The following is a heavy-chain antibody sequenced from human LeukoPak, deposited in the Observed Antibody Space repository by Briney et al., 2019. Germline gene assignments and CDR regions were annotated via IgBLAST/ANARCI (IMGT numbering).Heavy chain of an antibody. D-gene: IGHD3-10*01. Sequence: ASVKVSCKASGYTFTSYDINWVRQATGQGLEWMGWMNPNSGNPGYAQKFQGRVTMTRNTSISTACMELSSLRSEDTAVYYCARGYTDMVRGVITHYMDVWGKGATVTVSS. J-gene: IGHJ6*03. V-gene: IGHV1-8*01. CDR1: GYTFTSYD. CDR3: ARGYTDMVRGVITHYMDV. CDR2: MNPNSGNP.